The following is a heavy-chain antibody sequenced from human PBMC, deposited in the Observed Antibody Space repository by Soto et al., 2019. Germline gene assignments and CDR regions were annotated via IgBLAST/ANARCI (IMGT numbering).Heavy chain of an antibody. J-gene: IGHJ3*01. V-gene: IGHV3-53*01. CDR2: IYSGGST. CDR1: GFSVRNNY. D-gene: IGHD4-17*01. Sequence: EVQLVESGGGLIQPGGSLRLSCAASGFSVRNNYMNWVRQAPGKGLEWVSVIYSGGSTYYADSVKGRFTISRDNSKNTLYLQMNSLRAEDTAVYYCARGYIDYGDPLDAFDVWGQGTMVTVSS. CDR3: ARGYIDYGDPLDAFDV.